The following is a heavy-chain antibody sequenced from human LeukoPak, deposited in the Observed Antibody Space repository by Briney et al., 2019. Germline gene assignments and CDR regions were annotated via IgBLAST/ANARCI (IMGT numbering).Heavy chain of an antibody. J-gene: IGHJ4*02. CDR2: INPSGGST. Sequence: ASVKVSCKASGYTFTSYYMHWVRQAPGQGLEWMGIINPSGGSTSYAQKFQGRVTMTRDTSTSTVHMELSSLRSEDTAVYYCARGGTTFRSLRTQFGIDYWGQGTLVTVSS. V-gene: IGHV1-46*01. CDR1: GYTFTSYY. CDR3: ARGGTTFRSLRTQFGIDY. D-gene: IGHD1-1*01.